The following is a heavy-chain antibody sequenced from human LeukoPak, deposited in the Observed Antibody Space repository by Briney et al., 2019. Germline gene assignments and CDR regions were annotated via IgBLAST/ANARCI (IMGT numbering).Heavy chain of an antibody. Sequence: SETLSLTCSVSGGSISGYYWSWIRQPPGKGLEWVASFSYSGSAYYNPSLKSRVTISVDTSKSQFSLRLSSVTAADTAVYYCARNAVEQQLAYFDYWGQGTLVTVSS. CDR3: ARNAVEQQLAYFDY. V-gene: IGHV4-39*01. CDR2: FSYSGSA. CDR1: GGSISGYY. D-gene: IGHD6-13*01. J-gene: IGHJ4*02.